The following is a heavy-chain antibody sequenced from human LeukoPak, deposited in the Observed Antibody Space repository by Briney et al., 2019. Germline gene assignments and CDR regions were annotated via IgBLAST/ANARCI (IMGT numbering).Heavy chain of an antibody. V-gene: IGHV3-9*01. CDR1: GFTFDDYA. Sequence: GGSLRLSCAASGFTFDDYAMHWVRHAPGKGLEWVAGIRWNSGSIGYADSVKGRFTISRDNAKNSLYLQMNSLRAEDTALYYCAKDIATGNRLYYFDYWGQGTLVTVSS. CDR3: AKDIATGNRLYYFDY. J-gene: IGHJ4*02. CDR2: IRWNSGSI. D-gene: IGHD1-14*01.